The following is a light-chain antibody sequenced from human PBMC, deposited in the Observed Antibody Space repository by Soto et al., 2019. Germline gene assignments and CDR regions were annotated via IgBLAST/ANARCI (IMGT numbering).Light chain of an antibody. J-gene: IGKJ4*01. CDR3: CQYDYYPLLT. V-gene: IGKV3-20*01. Sequence: IVLTQSPDNLSLSPGEGATLSCRASHSVSGSKLAWYQQKPGQAPMLLIYDATSSATTIPAGFCGAGSSTEFTLLTSSLEPDDSAVDYCCQYDYYPLLTFGGGTKVEIK. CDR1: HSVSGSK. CDR2: DAT.